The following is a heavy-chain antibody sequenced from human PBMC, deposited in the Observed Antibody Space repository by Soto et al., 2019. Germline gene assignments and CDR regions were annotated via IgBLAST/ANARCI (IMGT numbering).Heavy chain of an antibody. CDR3: AKRFYSAKSGSFDY. CDR1: GITFSDYG. D-gene: IGHD3-3*01. Sequence: EVQLLESGGGLVQPGGSLRLSCAASGITFSDYGMNWVRQAPGKGLEWVSGISGGGDNTHYAVSVKARFTISRDNSKNTLFLQMNNLGAEDKAVYYCAKRFYSAKSGSFDYWGQGTLVTVSS. V-gene: IGHV3-23*01. CDR2: ISGGGDNT. J-gene: IGHJ4*02.